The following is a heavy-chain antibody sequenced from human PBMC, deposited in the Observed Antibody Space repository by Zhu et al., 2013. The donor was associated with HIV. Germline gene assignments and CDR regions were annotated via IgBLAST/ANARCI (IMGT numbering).Heavy chain of an antibody. CDR2: INPNSGGT. J-gene: IGHJ4*02. Sequence: QVQLVQSGAEVKKPGASVKVSCKASGYTFTGYYMHWVRQAPGQGLEWMGWINPNSGGTNYAQRFQGRVTMTRDTSISTAYMELSRLRSDDTAVYYCASTRAAAGTRGYLGYWGQGTLVTVSS. CDR3: ASTRAAAGTRGYLGY. CDR1: GYTFTGYY. V-gene: IGHV1-2*02. D-gene: IGHD6-13*01.